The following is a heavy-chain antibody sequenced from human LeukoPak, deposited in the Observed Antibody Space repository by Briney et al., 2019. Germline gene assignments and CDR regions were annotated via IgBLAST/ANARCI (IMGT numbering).Heavy chain of an antibody. CDR2: INPSGGST. CDR1: GYTFTSYY. D-gene: IGHD2-15*01. V-gene: IGHV1-46*01. Sequence: ASVKVSCKASGYTFTSYYMHWVRQAPGQGLEWMGLINPSGGSTSYAQKFQGRVTMTRDTSTSTVYMELSSLRSEDTAVYYCARAICSGGSCYSGEDWFDPWGQGTLVTVSS. CDR3: ARAICSGGSCYSGEDWFDP. J-gene: IGHJ5*02.